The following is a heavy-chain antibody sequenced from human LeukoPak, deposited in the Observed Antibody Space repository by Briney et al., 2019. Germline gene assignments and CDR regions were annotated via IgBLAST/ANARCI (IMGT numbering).Heavy chain of an antibody. CDR2: FDPEDGET. CDR3: ATLGGTAARPDWFDP. CDR1: GYTLTELS. Sequence: ALVKVSCKVSGYTLTELSMHWVRQAPGKGLEWMGGFDPEDGETIYAQKFQGRVTMTEDTSTDTAYMELSSLRSEDTAVYYCATLGGTAARPDWFDPWGQGTLVTVSS. J-gene: IGHJ5*02. D-gene: IGHD6-6*01. V-gene: IGHV1-24*01.